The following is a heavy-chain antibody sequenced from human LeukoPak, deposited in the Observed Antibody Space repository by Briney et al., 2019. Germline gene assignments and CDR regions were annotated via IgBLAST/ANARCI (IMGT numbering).Heavy chain of an antibody. J-gene: IGHJ5*02. Sequence: GASVKVSCKASGYTFTSYDINWVRQATGQGLEWMGWMNPNSGNTGYAQKFQGRVTMTRNTSISTAYMELSSLRSEDTAVYYCARGGGPAIVGDGYMNWFDPWGQGTLVTVSS. CDR3: ARGGGPAIVGDGYMNWFDP. CDR1: GYTFTSYD. CDR2: MNPNSGNT. V-gene: IGHV1-8*01. D-gene: IGHD5-24*01.